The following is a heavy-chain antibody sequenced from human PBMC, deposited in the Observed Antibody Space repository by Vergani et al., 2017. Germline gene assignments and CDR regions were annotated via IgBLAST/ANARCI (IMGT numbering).Heavy chain of an antibody. V-gene: IGHV4-38-2*02. D-gene: IGHD5-18*01. J-gene: IGHJ2*01. CDR1: GYSITSGYY. Sequence: QVQLLESGPGLLKPSETLSLTCSVSGYSITSGYYWGWIRQPPGRGLEWIGSIYHTGSAYYNPSLKSRVTVSVDTSMHQVSLKLNSVTAADTAVYYCAREDTFMHTRYFVFWGRGTLVTVSS. CDR3: AREDTFMHTRYFVF. CDR2: IYHTGSA.